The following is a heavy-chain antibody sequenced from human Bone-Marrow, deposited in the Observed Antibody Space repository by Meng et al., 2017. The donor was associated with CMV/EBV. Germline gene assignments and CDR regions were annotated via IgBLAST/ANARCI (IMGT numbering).Heavy chain of an antibody. D-gene: IGHD3-22*01. CDR3: VSEKGGYYYDSSGYL. J-gene: IGHJ4*02. CDR1: GCSISSYY. Sequence: GSLRLSCTASGCSISSYYLSWIRQPPGKGLEWIGYIYYSGSTNYNPSLKSRVTISVDTPKNQFSLKRSSVTAADTAVYYGVSEKGGYYYDSSGYLWGQGTLVTVSS. CDR2: IYYSGST. V-gene: IGHV4-59*01.